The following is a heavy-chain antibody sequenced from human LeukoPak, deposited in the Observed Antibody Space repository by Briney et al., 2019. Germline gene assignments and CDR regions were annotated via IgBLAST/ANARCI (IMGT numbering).Heavy chain of an antibody. J-gene: IGHJ3*02. V-gene: IGHV1-18*01. CDR3: ASLAPSPGRNDYGDPDAFDI. CDR1: GYTFTSYG. Sequence: ASVKVSCKASGYTFTSYGISWVRQAPGQGLEWMGWISAYNGNTNYAQKLQGRVTMTTDTSTSTAYMELRSLRSDDTAVYYCASLAPSPGRNDYGDPDAFDIWGQGTMVTVSS. D-gene: IGHD4-17*01. CDR2: ISAYNGNT.